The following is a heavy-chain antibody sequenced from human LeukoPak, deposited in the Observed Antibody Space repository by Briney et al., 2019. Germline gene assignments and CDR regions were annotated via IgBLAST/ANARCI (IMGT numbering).Heavy chain of an antibody. CDR1: GFTFSNAW. J-gene: IGHJ4*02. V-gene: IGHV3-15*01. Sequence: GGSLRLSCAVSGFTFSNAWMSWVRQAPGKGLEWVGRIKSKTDGGTTDYAAPVKGRFTISRDDSKNTLYLQMNSLKTEDTAVYYCTTGGVLRYYYFDYWGQGTLVTVSS. D-gene: IGHD3-9*01. CDR3: TTGGVLRYYYFDY. CDR2: IKSKTDGGTT.